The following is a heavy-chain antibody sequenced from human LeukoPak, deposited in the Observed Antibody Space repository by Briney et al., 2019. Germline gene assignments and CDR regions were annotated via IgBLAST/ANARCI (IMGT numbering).Heavy chain of an antibody. Sequence: ASVKVSCKASGGTFSSYAISWVRQAPGQGLGWMGRIIPILGIANYAQKFQGRVTITADKSTSTAYMELSSLRSEDTAVYYCARARWELRDDAFDIWGQGTMVTVSS. CDR2: IIPILGIA. CDR1: GGTFSSYA. CDR3: ARARWELRDDAFDI. J-gene: IGHJ3*02. D-gene: IGHD1-26*01. V-gene: IGHV1-69*04.